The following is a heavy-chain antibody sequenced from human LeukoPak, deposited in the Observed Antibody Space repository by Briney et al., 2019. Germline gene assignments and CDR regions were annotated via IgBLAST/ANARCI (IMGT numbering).Heavy chain of an antibody. CDR3: VRDNYGVDY. V-gene: IGHV3-74*03. D-gene: IGHD3-10*01. CDR2: INSDGSST. CDR1: GFTFSRYW. Sequence: PGGSLRLSCAASGFTFSRYWMQWVRQAPGKGLVWVSHINSDGSSTTYADSVKGRFTTSRDNAKNTLYLQMNSLRAGDTAVYYCVRDNYGVDYWGQGTLVTVSS. J-gene: IGHJ4*02.